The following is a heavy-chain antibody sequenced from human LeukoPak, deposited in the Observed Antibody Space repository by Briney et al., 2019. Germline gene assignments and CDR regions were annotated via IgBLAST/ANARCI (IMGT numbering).Heavy chain of an antibody. CDR1: GFTFSSYA. D-gene: IGHD6-19*01. Sequence: GGSLRLSCAASGFTFSSYAMSWVRQTPGKWLEWVSGIGGSDGRTYYADSVKGRFTISRDNSKSTLYLQMNSLRAEDTAIYYCAKMPVSYSSGWSTFDYWGQGSLVTVSS. J-gene: IGHJ4*02. CDR2: IGGSDGRT. CDR3: AKMPVSYSSGWSTFDY. V-gene: IGHV3-23*01.